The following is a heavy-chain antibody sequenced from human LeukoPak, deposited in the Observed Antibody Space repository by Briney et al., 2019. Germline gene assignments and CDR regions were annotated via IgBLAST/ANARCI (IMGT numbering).Heavy chain of an antibody. Sequence: ASVKVSCKASGYTFTSYYMHWVRQAPGQGLEWMGIINPSGGSTSYAQKLQGRVTMTRDTSTSTVYMELSSLRSEDTAVYYCARDESSRLFGDYPYHTDYMDVWGKGTTVTVSS. V-gene: IGHV1-46*04. D-gene: IGHD4-17*01. CDR3: ARDESSRLFGDYPYHTDYMDV. CDR1: GYTFTSYY. CDR2: INPSGGST. J-gene: IGHJ6*03.